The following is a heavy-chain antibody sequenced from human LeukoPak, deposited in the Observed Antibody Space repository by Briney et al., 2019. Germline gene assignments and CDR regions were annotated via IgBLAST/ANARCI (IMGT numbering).Heavy chain of an antibody. V-gene: IGHV3-23*01. CDR1: GFSFTSHA. CDR3: AKGLYSSSYPYYFDY. D-gene: IGHD3-22*01. J-gene: IGHJ4*02. Sequence: GGSLRLSCAASGFSFTSHAMSWVRQAPGEGLEWVSAISGSGGNTYYTDSVKGRFTISRDNSKNTLYLQMNSLRPEDTAVYYCAKGLYSSSYPYYFDYWGQGTLVTVSS. CDR2: ISGSGGNT.